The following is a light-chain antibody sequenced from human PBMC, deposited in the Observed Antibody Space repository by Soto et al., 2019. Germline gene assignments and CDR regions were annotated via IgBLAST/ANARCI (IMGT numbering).Light chain of an antibody. CDR1: QSVSSSY. V-gene: IGKV3-20*01. J-gene: IGKJ1*01. CDR2: DTS. Sequence: EIVLTQSPGTLSLSPGERATLSCRASQSVSSSYLAWYQQTPGQAPRLLIYDTSFRVTGIPDRFSGSGFGTDFTLTINRLEPEDFAVYYCQQYGSSPWTFGQGTKVDIK. CDR3: QQYGSSPWT.